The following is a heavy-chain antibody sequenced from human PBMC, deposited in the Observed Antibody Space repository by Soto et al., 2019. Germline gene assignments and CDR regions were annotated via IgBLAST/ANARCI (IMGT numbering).Heavy chain of an antibody. CDR1: GGTFSTYA. Sequence: QVQRLQSGAEVKKPESSVKVSCKAPGGTFSTYAISWVGQAPGQGLEWMGGIIPMFGTANYAQRFQDRVTITADESTNTVYMDLSSLRSEATDVYFCARGIQLWLRRINNGYSGWGQGTLVTVSS. CDR2: IIPMFGTA. CDR3: ARGIQLWLRRINNGYSG. J-gene: IGHJ4*02. D-gene: IGHD5-18*01. V-gene: IGHV1-69*12.